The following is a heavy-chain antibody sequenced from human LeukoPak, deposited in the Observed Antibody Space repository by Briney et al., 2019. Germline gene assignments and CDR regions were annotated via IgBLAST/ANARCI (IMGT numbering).Heavy chain of an antibody. CDR1: GFTFSSYS. D-gene: IGHD5-24*01. V-gene: IGHV3-21*01. CDR2: ISVSSNYI. CDR3: ARALRENDAFDI. J-gene: IGHJ3*02. Sequence: PGGSLRLSCTASGFTFSSYSMNWVRQAPGKGLEWVSSISVSSNYIYYADSVKGRFTISRDNAKNSLYLQMNSLRAEDTAVYYCARALRENDAFDIWGQGTMVTVSS.